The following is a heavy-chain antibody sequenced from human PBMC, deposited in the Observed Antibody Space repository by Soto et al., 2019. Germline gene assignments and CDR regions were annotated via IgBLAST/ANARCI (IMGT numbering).Heavy chain of an antibody. CDR1: GFTFSSYG. CDR3: VKRWLFYGMDV. Sequence: GGSLRLSCAASGFTFSSYGMHWVRQAPGKGLEWVAVIWYDGSNKYYADSVKGRFTISRDNSKNTVYLQMNSLRAEDTAVYYFVKRWLFYGMDVWGQGTMVTVSS. J-gene: IGHJ6*02. D-gene: IGHD3-22*01. CDR2: IWYDGSNK. V-gene: IGHV3-33*06.